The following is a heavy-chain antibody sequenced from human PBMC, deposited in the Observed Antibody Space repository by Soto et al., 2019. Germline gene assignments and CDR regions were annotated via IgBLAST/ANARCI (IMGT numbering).Heavy chain of an antibody. V-gene: IGHV2-5*02. D-gene: IGHD6-19*01. CDR2: IFWDDDT. CDR1: GFSLINNGVG. J-gene: IGHJ4*02. CDR3: AHSAQWTDYFDY. Sequence: QITLKESGPTLVKPKQTLTLTCNFSGFSLINNGVGVGWIRQPPGKALEWLALIFWDDDTHYSPSLMNRLTITKDTSKNQVVLTMTNMDPVDTATYYCAHSAQWTDYFDYWGQGTLVTVSS.